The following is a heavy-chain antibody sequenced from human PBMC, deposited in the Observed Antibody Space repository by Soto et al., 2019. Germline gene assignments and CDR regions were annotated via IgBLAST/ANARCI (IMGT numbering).Heavy chain of an antibody. CDR2: ISSSSSTI. D-gene: IGHD1-26*01. CDR3: AREGGSLNWFDP. Sequence: EVQLVESGGGLVQPGGSLRLSCAASGFTFSSYSMNWVGQAPGKGLEWVSYISSSSSTIYYAESVKGRFTISRDNAKNSLYLQMNSLRDEDTAVYYGAREGGSLNWFDPWGHGTLVTVSS. J-gene: IGHJ5*02. CDR1: GFTFSSYS. V-gene: IGHV3-48*02.